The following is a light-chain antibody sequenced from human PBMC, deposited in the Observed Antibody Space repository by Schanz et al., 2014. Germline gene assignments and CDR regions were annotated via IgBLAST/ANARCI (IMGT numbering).Light chain of an antibody. CDR2: DVT. V-gene: IGLV2-14*03. CDR1: SSDVGGYNF. J-gene: IGLJ1*01. CDR3: TSYTSSTTLYV. Sequence: QSALTQPPSASGSPGQSVTISCTGTSSDVGGYNFVSWYQHHPGKAPKLLIFDVTSRPSGVSHRFSGSKTGNTASLTISGLQTDDEADYYCTSYTSSTTLYVFGTGTKLTVL.